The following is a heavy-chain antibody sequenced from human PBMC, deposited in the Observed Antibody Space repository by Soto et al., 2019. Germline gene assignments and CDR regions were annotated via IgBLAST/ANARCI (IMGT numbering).Heavy chain of an antibody. CDR3: ARDPDAYDYKSGSMDV. CDR1: GYPFTSYY. V-gene: IGHV1-46*01. CDR2: INPSGGST. Sequence: ASLKVSCKSSGYPFTSYYIHWVRQAPGQGLEWMGIINPSGGSTSYAQKFQGRVSMTRDTSTSTVYMELSSLRSEDTAVYYCARDPDAYDYKSGSMDVWGQGTTVTVSS. J-gene: IGHJ6*02. D-gene: IGHD3-16*01.